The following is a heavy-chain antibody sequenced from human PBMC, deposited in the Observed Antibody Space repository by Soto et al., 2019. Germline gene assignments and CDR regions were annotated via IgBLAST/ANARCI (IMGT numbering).Heavy chain of an antibody. D-gene: IGHD1-26*01. J-gene: IGHJ5*02. Sequence: GGSRRLSCAASGFTFSSYWMHWVRQAPGKGLLWVSRMNSDGSSTSYADSVKGRFTISRDNAKNTLNLQMNSLRAEDTAVYYCASSVASFPVAWGQGTLVTVSS. CDR3: ASSVASFPVA. V-gene: IGHV3-74*01. CDR1: GFTFSSYW. CDR2: MNSDGSST.